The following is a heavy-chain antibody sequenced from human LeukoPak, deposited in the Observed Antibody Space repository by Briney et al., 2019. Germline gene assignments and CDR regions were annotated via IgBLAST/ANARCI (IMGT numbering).Heavy chain of an antibody. Sequence: GGSLRLSCAASGFTFSIYGMHWVRQAPGKGLEWVAVISYDGSNKYYADSVKGRFTISRDNSKNTLYLQMNSLRAEDTAVYYCAKDSWDIVVVLAAIIDYWGQGTLVTVSS. CDR1: GFTFSIYG. CDR2: ISYDGSNK. D-gene: IGHD2-2*02. J-gene: IGHJ4*02. V-gene: IGHV3-30*18. CDR3: AKDSWDIVVVLAAIIDY.